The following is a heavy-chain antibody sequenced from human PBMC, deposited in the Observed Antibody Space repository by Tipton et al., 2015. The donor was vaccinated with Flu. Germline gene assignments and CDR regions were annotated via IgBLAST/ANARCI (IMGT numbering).Heavy chain of an antibody. Sequence: LSLTCSVSGDSIGSRYFWGWIRQPPGKGLEWVSTISGSGGRTCGRTCYADSVKGRFTISRDNSKNTLYLQMNSLRAEETAIYYCAKVIPEIVAGLDYWGQGTLVTVSS. D-gene: IGHD5-12*01. CDR1: GDSIGSRY. V-gene: IGHV3-23*01. CDR2: ISGSGGRT. J-gene: IGHJ4*02. CDR3: AKVIPEIVAGLDY.